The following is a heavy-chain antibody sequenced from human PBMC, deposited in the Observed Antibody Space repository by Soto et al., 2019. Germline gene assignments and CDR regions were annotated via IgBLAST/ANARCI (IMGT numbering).Heavy chain of an antibody. V-gene: IGHV3-30-3*01. J-gene: IGHJ6*02. CDR3: ARDVGTNGAPYYYYYGMDV. D-gene: IGHD2-8*01. CDR1: GFTFSSYA. Sequence: PGGSLRLSCAASGFTFSSYAMHWVRQAPGKGLEWVAVIPYDGSNKYYADSVKGRFTISRDNSKNTLYLQMNSLRAEDTAVYYCARDVGTNGAPYYYYYGMDVWGQGTTVTVSS. CDR2: IPYDGSNK.